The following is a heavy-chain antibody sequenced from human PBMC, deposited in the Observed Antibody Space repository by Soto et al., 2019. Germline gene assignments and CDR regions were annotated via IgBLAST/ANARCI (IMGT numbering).Heavy chain of an antibody. D-gene: IGHD6-13*01. Sequence: SGPTLVNPTQTLTLTCTFSGFSLSTSGMCVSWIRQPPGEALEWLALIDWDDDKYYSTSLKTRLTISKDTSKNQVVLTMTNMDPVDTATYYCARSQIAAAGTSYYYYGMEVWGQGTTVTVS. J-gene: IGHJ6*02. V-gene: IGHV2-70*01. CDR1: GFSLSTSGMC. CDR2: IDWDDDK. CDR3: ARSQIAAAGTSYYYYGMEV.